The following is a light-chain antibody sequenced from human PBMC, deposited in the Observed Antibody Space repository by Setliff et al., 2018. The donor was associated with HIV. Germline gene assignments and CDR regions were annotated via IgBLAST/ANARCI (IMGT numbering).Light chain of an antibody. Sequence: QSVLAQPPSVSGAPGQRVTISCTGSSSNIGPSHHVHWYRQLPGTAPKLLIYGNRDRPSGVPDRFSGSKSGTSASLAITGLQAEDEADYYCQSYDTSLNIEVFGTGTKVTVL. V-gene: IGLV1-40*01. CDR1: SSNIGPSHH. CDR2: GNR. CDR3: QSYDTSLNIEV. J-gene: IGLJ1*01.